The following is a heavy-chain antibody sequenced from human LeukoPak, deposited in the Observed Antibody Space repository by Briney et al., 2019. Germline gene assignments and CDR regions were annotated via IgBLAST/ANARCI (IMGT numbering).Heavy chain of an antibody. Sequence: PGGSLRLSCAASGFTFSRYAMHWVRQAPGKGLEYASAISSNGGRTYYENSVKGRFTISRDNSKNTLYLQMGSLRAEDMAVYYCARDFVHYYDSSGFEYYFDFWGQGTLVTVSS. CDR1: GFTFSRYA. D-gene: IGHD3-22*01. J-gene: IGHJ4*02. CDR3: ARDFVHYYDSSGFEYYFDF. CDR2: ISSNGGRT. V-gene: IGHV3-64*01.